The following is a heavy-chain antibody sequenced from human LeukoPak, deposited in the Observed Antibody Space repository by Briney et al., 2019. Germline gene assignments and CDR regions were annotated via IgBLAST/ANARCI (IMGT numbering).Heavy chain of an antibody. CDR1: GGSISSSY. D-gene: IGHD6-19*01. Sequence: SETLSLTCSVSGGSISSSYWTWIRQPAGKGLEWIGSIQTSGSTNYNPSPKSRVTMSVDTSKNQFSLKLSSVTAADTAVYYCARAPEGYSSGWYDYWGQGTLVTVSS. CDR2: IQTSGST. J-gene: IGHJ4*02. V-gene: IGHV4-4*07. CDR3: ARAPEGYSSGWYDY.